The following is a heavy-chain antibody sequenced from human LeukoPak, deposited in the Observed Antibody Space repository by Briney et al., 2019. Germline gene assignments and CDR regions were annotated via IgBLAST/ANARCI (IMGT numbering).Heavy chain of an antibody. CDR2: IYYSGST. Sequence: SETLSLTCTVSGGSISSGGYYWGWIRQHPGKGREWIGYIYYSGSTYYNPSLKSRVTISVDTSKNQFSLKLSSVTAADTAVYYCARVDTAIGDYFDYWGQGTLVTVSS. D-gene: IGHD5-18*01. CDR3: ARVDTAIGDYFDY. J-gene: IGHJ4*02. CDR1: GGSISSGGYY. V-gene: IGHV4-31*03.